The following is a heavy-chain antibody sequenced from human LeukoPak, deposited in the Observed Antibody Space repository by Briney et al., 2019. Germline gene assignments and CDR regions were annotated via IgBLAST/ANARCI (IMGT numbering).Heavy chain of an antibody. CDR1: GGSISSGASD. V-gene: IGHV4-31*03. J-gene: IGHJ2*01. CDR3: ARAARQGFTMIVVPFFYFDL. D-gene: IGHD3-22*01. Sequence: SETLSLTCTVSGGSISSGASDWGWIRQHPKRGLEWVGYINHGGSTYYNPSVGSRVTMSVDTSKNQFSLKLSSVTAADSAVYYCARAARQGFTMIVVPFFYFDLWGRGTLVTVSS. CDR2: INHGGST.